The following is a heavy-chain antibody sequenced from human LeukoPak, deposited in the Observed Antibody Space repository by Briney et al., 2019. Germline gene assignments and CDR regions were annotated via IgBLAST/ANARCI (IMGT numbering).Heavy chain of an antibody. J-gene: IGHJ4*01. CDR2: INTDGRTT. D-gene: IGHD3-10*01. CDR1: GFTFSSYW. CDR3: ARDITLTRGGRSDY. Sequence: GGSLRLSCAASGFTFSSYWMYWVRQAPGKGLVWVSRINTDGRTTNYADSVKGRFTISRDNAKNTLYLQMNSLRAEDTAVYYCARDITLTRGGRSDYWGHGTLVTVSS. V-gene: IGHV3-74*01.